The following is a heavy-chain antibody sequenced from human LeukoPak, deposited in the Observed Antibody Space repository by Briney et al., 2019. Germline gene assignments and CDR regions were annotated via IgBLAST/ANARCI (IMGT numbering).Heavy chain of an antibody. CDR3: ARNYYDSSGYYLFDAFDI. CDR2: IYYTGST. V-gene: IGHV4-61*01. Sequence: PSDTLSLTCTVSGDSVSSGYYYWSWIRQPPGKGLEWIGNIYYTGSTNYNPSLKSRVTISVDTSKIQFSLKLNSVTAADMAVYYCARNYYDSSGYYLFDAFDIWGQGTMVTVSS. J-gene: IGHJ3*02. CDR1: GDSVSSGYYY. D-gene: IGHD3-22*01.